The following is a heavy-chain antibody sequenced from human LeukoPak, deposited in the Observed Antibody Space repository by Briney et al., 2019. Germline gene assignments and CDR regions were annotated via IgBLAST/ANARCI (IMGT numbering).Heavy chain of an antibody. CDR3: ARGGYDSSGYYSPYYFDY. CDR2: IYHSGST. V-gene: IGHV4-4*02. J-gene: IGHJ4*02. Sequence: PSETLSLTCAVSGGSISSSNWWSWIRQPPGKGLEWIGEIYHSGSTNYNPSLKSRVTISVDKSKNQFSLKLSSVTAADTAVYYCARGGYDSSGYYSPYYFDYWGQGTLVTVSS. D-gene: IGHD3-22*01. CDR1: GGSISSSNW.